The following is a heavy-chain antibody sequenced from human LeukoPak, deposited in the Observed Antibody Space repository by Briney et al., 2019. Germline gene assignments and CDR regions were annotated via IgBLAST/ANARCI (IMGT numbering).Heavy chain of an antibody. Sequence: ASVKVSCKASGYSFTDYYIHWVRQAPGQGLEWMGCINPHSGDTKYAQKFQARVTMTRDTSISTAYMELDRLRSDDTAVYFCAAGRWLRSGSDYWGQGTLATVSS. D-gene: IGHD5-12*01. V-gene: IGHV1-2*02. J-gene: IGHJ4*02. CDR1: GYSFTDYY. CDR2: INPHSGDT. CDR3: AAGRWLRSGSDY.